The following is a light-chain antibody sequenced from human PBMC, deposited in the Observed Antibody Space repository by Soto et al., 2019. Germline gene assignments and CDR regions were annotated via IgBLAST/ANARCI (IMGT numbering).Light chain of an antibody. J-gene: IGKJ1*01. V-gene: IGKV3-20*01. CDR1: QSVTATY. CDR2: GTS. Sequence: EIVLTQSPGALSLSPGQTATLSCRASQSVTATYLTWYQHKPGQAPRLLISGTSNRATGIPDRFSGSGSGTESTLTIAGLEPEDVAVYYCQHYSNSLWTFGQGSRVDIK. CDR3: QHYSNSLWT.